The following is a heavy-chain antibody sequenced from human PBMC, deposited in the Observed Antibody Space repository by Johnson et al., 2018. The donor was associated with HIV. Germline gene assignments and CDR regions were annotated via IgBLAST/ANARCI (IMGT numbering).Heavy chain of an antibody. J-gene: IGHJ3*02. V-gene: IGHV3-20*04. D-gene: IGHD6-13*01. CDR1: GFTFDDYG. CDR3: ARGKGAAVGLDAFDI. Sequence: MLLVESGGGVVRPGGSLRLSCAASGFTFDDYGMSWVRQVPGKGLEWVSGINWNGGSTGYADSVKGRFTISRVNAKNSLYLQMTSLRAEDTALYYCARGKGAAVGLDAFDIWGQGTMVTVSS. CDR2: INWNGGST.